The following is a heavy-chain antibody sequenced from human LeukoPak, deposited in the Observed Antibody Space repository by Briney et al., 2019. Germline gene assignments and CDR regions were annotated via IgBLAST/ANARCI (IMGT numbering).Heavy chain of an antibody. CDR1: GFTVSSNY. CDR3: VRGGTPGYSSGRIDY. Sequence: AGGSLRLSCVASGFTVSSNYMSWVRQAPGKGLEWVSVIYSAGNTYYADSVKGRFTISRHNSKNTLYLQMNSLRVEDTAVYFCVRGGTPGYSSGRIDYGGQGTLVTVSS. CDR2: IYSAGNT. V-gene: IGHV3-53*04. D-gene: IGHD6-19*01. J-gene: IGHJ4*02.